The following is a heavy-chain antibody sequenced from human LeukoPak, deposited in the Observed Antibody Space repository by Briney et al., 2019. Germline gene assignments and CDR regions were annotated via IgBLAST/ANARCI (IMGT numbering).Heavy chain of an antibody. CDR3: ARVEWELHSPGV. CDR2: IYYSGST. J-gene: IGHJ4*02. Sequence: SETLSLTCTVSGGSIRSSSYYWGWIRQPPGKGLEWIGSIYYSGSTYYNPSLKSRVTISLDTSRNQFSLKLRAVTAADTAVYYCARVEWELHSPGVWGQGTLVTVSS. V-gene: IGHV4-39*07. D-gene: IGHD1-26*01. CDR1: GGSIRSSSYY.